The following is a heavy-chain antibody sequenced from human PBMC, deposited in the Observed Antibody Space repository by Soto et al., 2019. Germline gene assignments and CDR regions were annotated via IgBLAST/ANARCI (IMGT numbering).Heavy chain of an antibody. Sequence: SETLSLTCTVSGGSISSGGYYWSWIRQHPGKGLEWIGYIYYSGSTYYNPSLKSRVTISVDTSKNQFSLKLSSVTAADTAVYYCVRAVVPAAIWGDWFDPWGQGTLVTVSS. V-gene: IGHV4-31*03. CDR2: IYYSGST. CDR1: GGSISSGGYY. J-gene: IGHJ5*02. D-gene: IGHD2-2*01. CDR3: VRAVVPAAIWGDWFDP.